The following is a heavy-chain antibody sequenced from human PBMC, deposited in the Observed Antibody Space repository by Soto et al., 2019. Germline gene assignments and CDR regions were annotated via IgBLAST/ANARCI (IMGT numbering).Heavy chain of an antibody. V-gene: IGHV1-24*01. Sequence: ASVKVSCKVSGYTLTELSMHWVRQAPGKGLEWMGGFDPEDGETIYAQKFQGRVTMTEDTSTDTAYMELSSLRSEDTAVYYCATVPVDHGDLPNWFDPWGQGTLVTVSS. CDR3: ATVPVDHGDLPNWFDP. D-gene: IGHD4-17*01. CDR2: FDPEDGET. J-gene: IGHJ5*02. CDR1: GYTLTELS.